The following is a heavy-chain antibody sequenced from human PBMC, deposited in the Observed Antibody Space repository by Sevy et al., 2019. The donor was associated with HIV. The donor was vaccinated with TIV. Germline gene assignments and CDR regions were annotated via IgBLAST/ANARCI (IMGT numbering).Heavy chain of an antibody. D-gene: IGHD6-19*01. CDR2: IIGSGDNT. V-gene: IGHV3-23*01. CDR1: GFTFRSYA. J-gene: IGHJ4*02. Sequence: GGSLRLSCEASGFTFRSYAMSWVRQAPGKGLEWVSGIIGSGDNTYYADSVKGRFTVSRDNSKNTLYVKMNSLRAEDRAVYYCAKGVSWLVLGGYFDYWGQGTPVTVSS. CDR3: AKGVSWLVLGGYFDY.